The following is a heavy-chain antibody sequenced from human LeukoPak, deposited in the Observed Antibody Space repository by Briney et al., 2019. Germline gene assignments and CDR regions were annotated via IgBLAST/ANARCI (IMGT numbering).Heavy chain of an antibody. CDR2: ISADGGSA. V-gene: IGHV3-43*02. Sequence: GGSLRLSCVASGLNFGESAMHWVRQAPGKGLEWVSLISADGGSAFSADSVKGRFSISRDNSKNSLYLQMDSLRSEDTAMYFCAKESGKFDSWGQGTLVVVSS. D-gene: IGHD2-21*01. CDR3: AKESGKFDS. J-gene: IGHJ4*02. CDR1: GLNFGESA.